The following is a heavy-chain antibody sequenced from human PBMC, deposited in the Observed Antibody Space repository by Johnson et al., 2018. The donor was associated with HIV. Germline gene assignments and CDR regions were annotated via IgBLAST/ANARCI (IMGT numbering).Heavy chain of an antibody. CDR1: GFTFSDYY. V-gene: IGHV3-9*01. Sequence: VQLVESGGGLVQPGGSLRLSCAASGFTFSDYYMSWIRQAPGKGLEWVSGISWNSGSIDYADSVNGRFSISRDNPKKSLYLQMNGLRPEDTGIYYCAKDIVYGVYGSQGAFHIWGRGTMVKVSS. CDR3: AKDIVYGVYGSQGAFHI. J-gene: IGHJ3*02. CDR2: ISWNSGSI. D-gene: IGHD4-17*01.